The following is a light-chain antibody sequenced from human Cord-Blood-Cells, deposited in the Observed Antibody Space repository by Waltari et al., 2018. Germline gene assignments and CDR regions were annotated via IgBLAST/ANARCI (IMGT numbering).Light chain of an antibody. Sequence: EIVLTQSPGTLSLSPGERATLSCRASQSVSSSYLAWYQQKPGQAPRLLIYGASSRATGIADRFIGRGSGTDVTLTISRLGPEDFAVYYCQQYGSAPPLTFGGGTKVEIK. CDR3: QQYGSAPPLT. V-gene: IGKV3-20*01. CDR2: GAS. J-gene: IGKJ4*01. CDR1: QSVSSSY.